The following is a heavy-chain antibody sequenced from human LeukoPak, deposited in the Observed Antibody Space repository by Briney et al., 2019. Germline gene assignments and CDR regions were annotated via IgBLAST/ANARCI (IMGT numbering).Heavy chain of an antibody. CDR3: ARCSLSGSYYNVEDY. D-gene: IGHD3-10*01. CDR2: ISAYNGNT. Sequence: ASVKVSCKASGYAFTSYGISWVRQAPGQGLEWMGWISAYNGNTNYAQKLQGRVTMTTDTSTSTAYMELRSLRSDDKAVYYCARCSLSGSYYNVEDYWGQGTLVTVSS. CDR1: GYAFTSYG. J-gene: IGHJ4*02. V-gene: IGHV1-18*01.